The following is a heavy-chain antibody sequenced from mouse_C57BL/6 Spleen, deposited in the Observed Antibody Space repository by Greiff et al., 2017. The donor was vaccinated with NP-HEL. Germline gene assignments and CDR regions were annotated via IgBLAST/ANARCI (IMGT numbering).Heavy chain of an antibody. J-gene: IGHJ2*01. CDR3: GRNFDY. V-gene: IGHV3-6*01. CDR2: ISYDGSN. CDR1: GYSITSGYY. Sequence: EVKLMESGPGLVKPSQSLSLTCSVTGYSITSGYYWNWIRQFPGNKLEWMGYISYDGSNNYNPSLKNRISITRDTSKNQFFLKLNSVTTEDTATYYCGRNFDYWGQGTTLTVSS.